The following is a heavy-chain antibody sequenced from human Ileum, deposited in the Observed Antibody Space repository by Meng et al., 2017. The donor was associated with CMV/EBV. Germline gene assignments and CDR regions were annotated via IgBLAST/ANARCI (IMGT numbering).Heavy chain of an antibody. V-gene: IGHV3-48*04. CDR2: ISSRSSTV. CDR1: AFTFSDYS. Sequence: ESLKISCVASAFTFSDYSMNWVRQAPGKGLEWVSYISSRSSTVHYADSVKGRFTISRDNANNSLYLQMNSLRAEDTALYYCARGGRGNYYYYYGMDVWGQGTTVTVSS. CDR3: ARGGRGNYYYYYGMDV. D-gene: IGHD3-16*01. J-gene: IGHJ6*02.